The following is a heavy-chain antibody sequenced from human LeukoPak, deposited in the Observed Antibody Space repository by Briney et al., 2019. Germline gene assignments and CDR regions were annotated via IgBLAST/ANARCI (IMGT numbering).Heavy chain of an antibody. V-gene: IGHV3-21*01. CDR3: ARDASGSSIGLIYL. D-gene: IGHD1-26*01. CDR1: EFTLRSYT. CDR2: ISTSSTYI. J-gene: IGHJ4*02. Sequence: PGGSLRLSRAASEFTLRSYTMHWVRQAPGKGLEWVSYISTSSTYIYYADSVKGRFSISRDNAQNSLYLHMDSLRAEDTAVYYCARDASGSSIGLIYLWGQGTLVTVSS.